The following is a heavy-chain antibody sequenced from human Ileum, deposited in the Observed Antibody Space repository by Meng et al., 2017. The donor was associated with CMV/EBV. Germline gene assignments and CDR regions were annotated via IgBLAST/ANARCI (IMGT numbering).Heavy chain of an antibody. CDR1: GGAISSSNYY. CDR2: IYHTGTT. J-gene: IGHJ4*02. V-gene: IGHV4-39*07. CDR3: ASPFCSSTSCFYCFYY. D-gene: IGHD2-2*01. Sequence: GSLRLSCTVSGGAISSSNYYWGWIRQPPGKGLEWIGSIYHTGTTYYNPSPKSRVTISLDTSKNQFSLKLTSVTAADTAVYYCASPFCSSTSCFYCFYYWGQGTLVTVSS.